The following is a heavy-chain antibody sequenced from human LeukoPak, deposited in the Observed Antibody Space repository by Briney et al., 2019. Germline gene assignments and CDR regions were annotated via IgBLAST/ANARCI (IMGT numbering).Heavy chain of an antibody. D-gene: IGHD3-3*01. J-gene: IGHJ5*02. CDR1: GGTFSSYA. CDR3: ARVPRCGIFGDKNWFDP. CDR2: IIPIFGTA. V-gene: IGHV1-69*06. Sequence: SVKVSCKASGGTFSSYAISWVRQAPGQGLEWMGGIIPIFGTANYAQKFQGRVTITADKSTSTAYMELSSLRSEDTAVYYCARVPRCGIFGDKNWFDPWGQGTLVTVSS.